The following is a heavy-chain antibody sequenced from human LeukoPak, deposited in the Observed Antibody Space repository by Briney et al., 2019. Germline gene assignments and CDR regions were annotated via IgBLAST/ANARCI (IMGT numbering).Heavy chain of an antibody. V-gene: IGHV1-2*02. CDR1: GYTFTVNY. D-gene: IGHD5-12*01. CDR2: INPNSGGT. J-gene: IGHJ4*02. Sequence: GASVKVSCKTSGYTFTVNYVNWVRQAPGQGLEWMGWINPNSGGTNYAQKFQGRVTMTRDTSISTAYMELSRLESDDTAVYYCARGGSSPYYSFDYWGQGTLVTVSS. CDR3: ARGGSSPYYSFDY.